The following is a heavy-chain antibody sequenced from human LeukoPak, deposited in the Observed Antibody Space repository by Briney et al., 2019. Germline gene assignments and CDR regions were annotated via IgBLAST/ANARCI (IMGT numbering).Heavy chain of an antibody. D-gene: IGHD3-16*01. V-gene: IGHV4-34*01. J-gene: IGHJ5*02. CDR2: INHSEKT. CDR3: ARHYGP. Sequence: SETLSLTCAVYGGSFSGYYWSWIRQPPGKGLEWIGSINHSEKTFYNPSLKSRVTISVDTSNNQFSLKLRSVTAADTAVYYCARHYGPWGQGTLVTVSS. CDR1: GGSFSGYY.